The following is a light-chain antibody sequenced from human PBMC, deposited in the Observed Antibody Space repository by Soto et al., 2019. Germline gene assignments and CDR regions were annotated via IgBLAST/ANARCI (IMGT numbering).Light chain of an antibody. CDR2: DAS. V-gene: IGKV3-11*01. Sequence: EIVLTQSPATLSLFPRERATLSCRASQSVRSYLAWYQQKPGQAPRLLIYDASNRATGIPARFSGSGSGTDFTLTISSLEPEDFAVYYCQQRSNWPSITFGQGTRLEIK. J-gene: IGKJ5*01. CDR1: QSVRSY. CDR3: QQRSNWPSIT.